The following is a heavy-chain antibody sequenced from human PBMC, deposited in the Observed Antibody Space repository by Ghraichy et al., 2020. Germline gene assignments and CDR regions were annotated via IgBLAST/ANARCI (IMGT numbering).Heavy chain of an antibody. V-gene: IGHV3-15*01. CDR2: IKSKTDGGTT. D-gene: IGHD3-22*01. Sequence: GESLRLSCAASGFTFSNAWMSWVRQAPGKGLEWVGRIKSKTDGGTTDYAAPVKGRFTISRDDSKNTLYLQMNSLKTEDTAVYYCTTDPYYYDSSGSRVDFDYWGQGTLVTVSS. J-gene: IGHJ4*02. CDR3: TTDPYYYDSSGSRVDFDY. CDR1: GFTFSNAW.